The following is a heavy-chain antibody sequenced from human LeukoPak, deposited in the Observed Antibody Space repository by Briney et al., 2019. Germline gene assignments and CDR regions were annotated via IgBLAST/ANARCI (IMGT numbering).Heavy chain of an antibody. D-gene: IGHD5-18*01. V-gene: IGHV4-39*07. Sequence: SETLSLTCTVSGGSISSNSYYWGWIRQPPGKGLEWIGSIHHSGSTNYNPSLKSRVTISVDTSKNQFSLKLSSVTAADTAVYYCARGDTAMVTDYWGQGTLVTVSS. J-gene: IGHJ4*02. CDR1: GGSISSNSYY. CDR2: IHHSGST. CDR3: ARGDTAMVTDY.